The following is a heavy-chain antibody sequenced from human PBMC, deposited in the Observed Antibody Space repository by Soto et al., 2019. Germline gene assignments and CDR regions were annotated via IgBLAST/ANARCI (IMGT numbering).Heavy chain of an antibody. CDR2: INPSGGST. Sequence: GASVKVSCKASGYTFTSYYMHWVRQAPGQGLERMGIINPSGGSTSYAQKFQGRVTMTRDTSTSTVYMELSSLRSEDTAVYYCARDEDRCSSTSCYGPYDYWGQGTLVTVSS. V-gene: IGHV1-46*01. D-gene: IGHD2-2*01. CDR3: ARDEDRCSSTSCYGPYDY. CDR1: GYTFTSYY. J-gene: IGHJ4*02.